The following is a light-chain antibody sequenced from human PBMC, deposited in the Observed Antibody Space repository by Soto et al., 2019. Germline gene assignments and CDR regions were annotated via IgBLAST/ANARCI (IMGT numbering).Light chain of an antibody. J-gene: IGLJ3*02. Sequence: QSALTQPDSVSGSPGQSITISCTGTRSDIGVYEYVSWYPQHPGKVAKLIIYGVTNRPSGISNRFSGSKSGNTASLTISGLQYEDEDDDCCRSSTSPSTMVFGGGTKLTV. V-gene: IGLV2-14*03. CDR3: RSSTSPSTMV. CDR2: GVT. CDR1: RSDIGVYEY.